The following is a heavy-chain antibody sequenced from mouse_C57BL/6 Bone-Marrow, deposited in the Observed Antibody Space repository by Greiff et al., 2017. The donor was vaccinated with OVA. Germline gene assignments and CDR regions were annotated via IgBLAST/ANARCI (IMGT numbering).Heavy chain of an antibody. V-gene: IGHV14-4*01. CDR3: TTGAYYSNYWYFDV. J-gene: IGHJ1*03. D-gene: IGHD2-5*01. CDR1: GFNIKDDY. Sequence: EVQVVESGAELLRPGASVKLSCTASGFNIKDDYMHWVKQRPEQGLEWIGWIDPENGDTEYASKFQGKATITADTSSNTAYLQLSSLTSEDTAVYYCTTGAYYSNYWYFDVWGTGTTVTVSS. CDR2: IDPENGDT.